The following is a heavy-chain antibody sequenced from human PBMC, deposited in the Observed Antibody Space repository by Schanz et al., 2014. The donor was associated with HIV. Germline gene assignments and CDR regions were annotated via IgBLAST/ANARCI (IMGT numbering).Heavy chain of an antibody. D-gene: IGHD3-10*01. CDR1: GDSISNTTHY. V-gene: IGHV4-39*01. J-gene: IGHJ4*02. Sequence: QLQLQESGPGLVKPSETLSLTCSVSGDSISNTTHYWGWIRQPPGKGLEWIGSAHHSGSTYYTPSLQSRVTISVDTPKTQVPLRLSSVTAADTAVFYCARHQRGSYLEALDYWGQGTLVTVSS. CDR3: ARHQRGSYLEALDY. CDR2: AHHSGST.